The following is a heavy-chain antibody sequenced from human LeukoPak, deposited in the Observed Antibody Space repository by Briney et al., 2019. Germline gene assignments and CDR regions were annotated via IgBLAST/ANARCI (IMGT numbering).Heavy chain of an antibody. CDR1: GGSIGTYY. CDR3: ARERGEITSRAFDF. D-gene: IGHD3-16*01. J-gene: IGHJ4*02. V-gene: IGHV4-4*07. Sequence: PSETLSLTCTISGGSIGTYYWSWIRQPVGKGLEWIGRIYASGTTNYNPSLKSRVTMSVDTSKTQFSLQLRSVTAADTAVYYCARERGEITSRAFDFWGQGTLVTVSS. CDR2: IYASGTT.